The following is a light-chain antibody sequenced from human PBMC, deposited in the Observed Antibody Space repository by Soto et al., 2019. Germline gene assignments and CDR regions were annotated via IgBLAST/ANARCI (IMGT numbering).Light chain of an antibody. CDR2: DIS. V-gene: IGKV1-5*01. CDR1: QSISDW. CDR3: QQYNSYS. J-gene: IGKJ1*01. Sequence: DIQMTQSPSTLSASVGDRVTITCRASQSISDWLAWYQQKPGKAPKLLIYDISNLEIGVPSRISGSGSGTEFTLTISGLQPDDFETYYCQQYNSYSFGQGTKVDSK.